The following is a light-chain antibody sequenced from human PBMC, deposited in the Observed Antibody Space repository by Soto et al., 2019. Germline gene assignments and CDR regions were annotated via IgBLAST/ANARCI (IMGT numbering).Light chain of an antibody. Sequence: EVVLTQSPDTLSLSPGETATLSCRASQSLRATYVAWYQQRPGQAPRLLIYGASFRATGIPARFSGSGSGTEFTLTISSLQSEDFAVYYCQQYSNWPTFGQGTKVDIK. J-gene: IGKJ1*01. V-gene: IGKV3-15*01. CDR1: QSLRATY. CDR3: QQYSNWPT. CDR2: GAS.